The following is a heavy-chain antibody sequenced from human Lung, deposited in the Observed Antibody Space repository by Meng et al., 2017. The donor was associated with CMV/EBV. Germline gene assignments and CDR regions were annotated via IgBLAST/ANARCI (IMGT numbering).Heavy chain of an antibody. D-gene: IGHD5/OR15-5a*01. CDR1: GGSISSSSYY. CDR2: VFHTGAT. CDR3: ARDSLYEPKYGTEV. J-gene: IGHJ6*02. Sequence: SETLSLTCTVSGGSISSSSYYWSWIRQHPGKGPEWIGYVFHTGATYYSPSLNSRLTLSLDTSKNQFSLKLSSVTAADTAVYYCARDSLYEPKYGTEVWGPQTXVTVS. V-gene: IGHV4-31*03.